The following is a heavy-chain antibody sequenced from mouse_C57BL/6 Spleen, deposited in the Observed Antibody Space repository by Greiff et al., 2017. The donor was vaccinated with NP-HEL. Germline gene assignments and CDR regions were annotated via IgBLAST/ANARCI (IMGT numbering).Heavy chain of an antibody. D-gene: IGHD2-1*01. CDR1: GFTFSSYG. CDR2: ISSGGSYT. Sequence: EVQVMESGGDLVKPGGSLKLSCAASGFTFSSYGMSWVRQTPDKRLEWVATISSGGSYTYYPDSVKGRFTISRDNAKNTLYLQMSSLKSEDTAMYYCARQIYHGGYAMDYWGQGTSVTVSS. CDR3: ARQIYHGGYAMDY. J-gene: IGHJ4*01. V-gene: IGHV5-6*01.